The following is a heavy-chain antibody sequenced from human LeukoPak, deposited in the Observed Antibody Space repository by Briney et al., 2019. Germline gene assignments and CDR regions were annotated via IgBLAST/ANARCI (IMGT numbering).Heavy chain of an antibody. Sequence: SETLSLTCTVSGGSISSSSYYWGWIRQPPGKGLEWIGSIYYSGSTYYNPSLKSRVTISVDTSKNQFSLKLSSVTAADTAVYYCARSPMVYPDWFDPWGQGTLVTVSS. J-gene: IGHJ5*02. CDR3: ARSPMVYPDWFDP. CDR2: IYYSGST. V-gene: IGHV4-39*01. D-gene: IGHD2-8*01. CDR1: GGSISSSSYY.